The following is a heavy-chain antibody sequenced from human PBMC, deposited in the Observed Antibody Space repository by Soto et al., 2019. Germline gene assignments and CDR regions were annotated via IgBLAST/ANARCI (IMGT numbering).Heavy chain of an antibody. CDR2: IIPISGTA. D-gene: IGHD2-2*01. CDR3: ARSQGSSTSLEIYYYYYYGMDV. J-gene: IGHJ6*02. Sequence: QVQLVQSGAEVKKPGSSVKVSCKASGGTFNSYAISWVRQAPGQGLEWMGGIIPISGTANYAQKFQGRVTITADESTSTAYMELSSLRSEDTAVYYCARSQGSSTSLEIYYYYYYGMDVWGQGTKVTVSS. V-gene: IGHV1-69*01. CDR1: GGTFNSYA.